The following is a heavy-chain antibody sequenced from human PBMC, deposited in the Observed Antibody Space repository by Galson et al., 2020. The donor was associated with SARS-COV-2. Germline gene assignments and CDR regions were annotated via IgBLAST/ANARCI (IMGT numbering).Heavy chain of an antibody. CDR1: GFSLITNGMC. CDR3: VRSMVRGVIDY. D-gene: IGHD3-10*01. J-gene: IGHJ4*02. Sequence: SGPTLVKPTQTLTLTCTFSGFSLITNGMCVNWIRQPPGKALEWLARIDWDDDKYYNTSLKTRLTISKGTSKNQVVLTLTNMDPVDTAMYYCVRSMVRGVIDYWGQGTLVTVSS. CDR2: IDWDDDK. V-gene: IGHV2-70*11.